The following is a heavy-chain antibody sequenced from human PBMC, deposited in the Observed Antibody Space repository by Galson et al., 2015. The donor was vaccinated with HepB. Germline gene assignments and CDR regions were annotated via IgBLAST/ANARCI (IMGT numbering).Heavy chain of an antibody. CDR1: GYTFTSYA. Sequence: SVKVSCKASGYTFTSYAMHWVRQAPGQRLEWMGWINAGNGNTKYSQKFQGRVTITRDTSASTAYMELSSLRSEDTAVYYCARDLAVLRYFDWLSSYYYYGMDVWGQGTTVTVSS. D-gene: IGHD3-9*01. J-gene: IGHJ6*02. CDR3: ARDLAVLRYFDWLSSYYYYGMDV. CDR2: INAGNGNT. V-gene: IGHV1-3*01.